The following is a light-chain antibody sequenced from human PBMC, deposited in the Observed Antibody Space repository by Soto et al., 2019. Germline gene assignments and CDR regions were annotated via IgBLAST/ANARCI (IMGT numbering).Light chain of an antibody. CDR2: DVS. J-gene: IGKJ1*01. V-gene: IGKV3-11*01. CDR3: QQRSSWPRT. Sequence: EIVLTQSPATLSLSPGLIATLSCRASQNISNYLIWYQQKPGQAPRLLIYDVSNRATGIPARFSGSGSGTDFTLTSSSLEPEDFAVYYCQQRSSWPRTFGQGTKVDI. CDR1: QNISNY.